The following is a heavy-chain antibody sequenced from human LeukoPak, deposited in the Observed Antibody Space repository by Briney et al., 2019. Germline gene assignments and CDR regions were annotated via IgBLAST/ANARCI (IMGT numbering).Heavy chain of an antibody. J-gene: IGHJ3*02. CDR2: IYYSGST. CDR1: GGSISSYY. Sequence: SETLSLTCTVSGGSISSYYWSWVRQPPGKGLKWVGYIYYSGSTNYNPSLKSRVTISVDTSKNQFSLKLSSVTAADTAVYYCARPGYGDGAFDIWGQGTMVTVSS. D-gene: IGHD4-17*01. CDR3: ARPGYGDGAFDI. V-gene: IGHV4-59*08.